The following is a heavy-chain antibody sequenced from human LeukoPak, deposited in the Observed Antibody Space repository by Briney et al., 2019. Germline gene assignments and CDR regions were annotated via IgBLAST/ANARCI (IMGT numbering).Heavy chain of an antibody. CDR3: ARDSSLSGSYSSYYYGMDV. V-gene: IGHV4-59*01. CDR1: GGSISSYY. CDR2: IYYSGST. J-gene: IGHJ6*02. Sequence: SATLSLTCTVSGGSISSYYWSWIRQPPGKGLEWIGYIYYSGSTNYNPSLKSRVTISVDTSKNQFSLKLSSVTAADTAVYYCARDSSLSGSYSSYYYGMDVWGQGTTVTVSS. D-gene: IGHD1-26*01.